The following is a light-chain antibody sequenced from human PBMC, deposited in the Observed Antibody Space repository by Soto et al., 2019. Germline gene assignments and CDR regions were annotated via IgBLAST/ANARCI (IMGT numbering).Light chain of an antibody. J-gene: IGKJ1*01. Sequence: EIVLTQSPGTLSLSPGERATLSCRTSQSVSSSYLAWYQQKPGQPPRLLIYGTSTRVTGIPDRFSGSGSGTGFTLTISRLEPEDFAVYYCQQYVSSPQTFGQGTKVEIK. CDR1: QSVSSSY. CDR2: GTS. V-gene: IGKV3-20*01. CDR3: QQYVSSPQT.